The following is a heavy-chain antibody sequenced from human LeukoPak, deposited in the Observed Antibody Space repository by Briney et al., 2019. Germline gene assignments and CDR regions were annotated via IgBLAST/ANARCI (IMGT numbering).Heavy chain of an antibody. CDR1: GYTFISYG. CDR3: ARAPDTAMVNWFDP. J-gene: IGHJ5*02. V-gene: IGHV1-18*01. D-gene: IGHD5-18*01. Sequence: ASVKVSCKASGYTFISYGISWVRQAPGQGLEWMGWISGYNGNTNYAQKFQGRVTITADESTSTAYMELSSLRSEDTAVYYCARAPDTAMVNWFDPWGQGTLVTVSS. CDR2: ISGYNGNT.